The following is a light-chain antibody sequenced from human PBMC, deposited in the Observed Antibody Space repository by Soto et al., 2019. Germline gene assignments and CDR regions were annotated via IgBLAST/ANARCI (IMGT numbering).Light chain of an antibody. CDR1: QDIRFY. V-gene: IGKV1-33*01. J-gene: IGKJ5*01. Sequence: GDRVTITCQASQDIRFYLNWYQHKTGQAPKLLIYDASQLETGVPSKFSGSGSGTDFTFTINNVQAEDIGTYYCQHYNSLPITVGQGTRL. CDR3: QHYNSLPIT. CDR2: DAS.